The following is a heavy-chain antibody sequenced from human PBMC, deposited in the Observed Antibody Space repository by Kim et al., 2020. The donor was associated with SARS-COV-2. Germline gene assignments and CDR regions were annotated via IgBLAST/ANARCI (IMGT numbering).Heavy chain of an antibody. V-gene: IGHV4-34*01. CDR3: ARTAITMVRGVITKLGFDP. D-gene: IGHD3-10*01. Sequence: SETLSLTCAVYGGSFSGYYWSWIRQPPGKGLEWIGEINHSGSTNYNPSLKSRVTISVDTSKNQFSLKLSSVTAADTAVYYCARTAITMVRGVITKLGFDPWGQGTLVTVSS. CDR1: GGSFSGYY. CDR2: INHSGST. J-gene: IGHJ5*02.